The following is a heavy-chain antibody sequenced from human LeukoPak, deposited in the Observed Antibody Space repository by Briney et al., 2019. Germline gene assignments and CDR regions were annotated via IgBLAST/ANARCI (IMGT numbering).Heavy chain of an antibody. CDR2: IWYDGSNK. CDR1: GFTFSSYG. J-gene: IGHJ4*02. CDR3: ARAYQWLDQGSFDY. Sequence: GGSLRLSCAASGFTFSSYGMHWVRQAPGKGLEWVAVIWYDGSNKYYADSVKGRFTISRDNSKNTLYLQMNSLRAEDTAVYYCARAYQWLDQGSFDYWGQGTLVTVSS. V-gene: IGHV3-33*01. D-gene: IGHD6-19*01.